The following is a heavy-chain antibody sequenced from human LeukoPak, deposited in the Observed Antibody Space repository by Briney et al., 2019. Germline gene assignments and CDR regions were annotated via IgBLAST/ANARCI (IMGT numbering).Heavy chain of an antibody. CDR3: ARGTGPRSLYAGSSYAFDI. CDR2: IYHSGST. J-gene: IGHJ3*02. D-gene: IGHD6-6*01. Sequence: SETLSLTCSVSGYSFSSGYYWGWIRQPPGKGLEWIGSIYHSGSTYYNPSLKSRVTISVDTSKNQFSLKLSSVTAADTAVYYCARGTGPRSLYAGSSYAFDIWGQGTMVTVSS. CDR1: GYSFSSGYY. V-gene: IGHV4-38-2*02.